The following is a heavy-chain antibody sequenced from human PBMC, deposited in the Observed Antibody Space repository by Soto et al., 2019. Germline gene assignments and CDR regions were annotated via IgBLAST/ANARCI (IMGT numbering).Heavy chain of an antibody. Sequence: GSLRLSCAASGFTVSSSYMSWVRQAPGKGLEWVSVIYSGGSTYYADSVKGRFTISRDNSKNTLYLQMNSLRAEDTAVYYCAREDSYGFFDYWGQGTLVTVSS. V-gene: IGHV3-53*01. J-gene: IGHJ4*02. CDR1: GFTVSSSY. CDR3: AREDSYGFFDY. CDR2: IYSGGST. D-gene: IGHD5-18*01.